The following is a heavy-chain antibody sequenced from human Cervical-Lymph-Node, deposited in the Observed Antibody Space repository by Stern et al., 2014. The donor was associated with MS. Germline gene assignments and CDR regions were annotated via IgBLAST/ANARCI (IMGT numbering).Heavy chain of an antibody. V-gene: IGHV1-24*01. J-gene: IGHJ2*01. Sequence: QVKLVQSGAEVKKPGASVKVSCKVSGNTITEVSMHWVRQAPGIGLEWMGGFHPEDDETVYSEKVQGRATMTEEAPTDTGYMELSSLTSEDTAVYYCAVGSLGYFDLWGRGTLVIVSS. CDR3: AVGSLGYFDL. CDR2: FHPEDDET. CDR1: GNTITEVS. D-gene: IGHD1-26*01.